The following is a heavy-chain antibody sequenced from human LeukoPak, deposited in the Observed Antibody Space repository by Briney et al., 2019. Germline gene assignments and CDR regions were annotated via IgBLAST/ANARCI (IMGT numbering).Heavy chain of an antibody. V-gene: IGHV4-39*01. D-gene: IGHD4-17*01. CDR1: GGSISSSSYY. CDR3: ARQITVTTSGGDAFDI. Sequence: SETLSLTCTVSGGSISSSSYYWGWIRQPPGKGLEWIGSIYYSGSTYYNPSLKSRLTISADTSKNQFSLILSSVTAADTAVYYCARQITVTTSGGDAFDIWGQGTMVTVCS. J-gene: IGHJ3*02. CDR2: IYYSGST.